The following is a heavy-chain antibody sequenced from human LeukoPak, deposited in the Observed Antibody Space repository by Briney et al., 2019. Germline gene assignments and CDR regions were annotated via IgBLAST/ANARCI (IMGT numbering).Heavy chain of an antibody. CDR2: IYYSGST. D-gene: IGHD3-10*01. J-gene: IGHJ3*02. V-gene: IGHV4-39*01. CDR1: GGSISSSSYY. Sequence: SETLSLTCTVSGGSISSSSYYWGWIRQPPGKGLEWIGSIYYSGSTYYNPSLKSRVTISVDTSKNQFSLKLSSVTAVDTAVYYCASPRGIAFDIWGQGTMVTVSS. CDR3: ASPRGIAFDI.